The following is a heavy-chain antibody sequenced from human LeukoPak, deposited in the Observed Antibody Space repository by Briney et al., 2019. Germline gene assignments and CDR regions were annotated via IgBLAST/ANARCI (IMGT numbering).Heavy chain of an antibody. Sequence: SETLSLTCAVYGGSFSGYYWSWIRQPPGKGLEWIGEINHSGSTNYNPSLKSRVTISVDTSKNQFSLKLSSVTAADTAVYYCARGRWTILWPGAFDIWGQGTMVTVSS. V-gene: IGHV4-34*01. CDR3: ARGRWTILWPGAFDI. J-gene: IGHJ3*02. D-gene: IGHD2-21*01. CDR2: INHSGST. CDR1: GGSFSGYY.